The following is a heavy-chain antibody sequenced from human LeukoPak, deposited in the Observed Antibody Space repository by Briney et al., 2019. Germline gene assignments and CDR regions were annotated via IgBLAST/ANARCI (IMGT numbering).Heavy chain of an antibody. D-gene: IGHD4-23*01. V-gene: IGHV1-46*01. CDR3: ARYGGNDAFDI. J-gene: IGHJ3*02. CDR1: GYTFTSYY. Sequence: GASVKVSCKVSGYTFTSYYMHWVRQAPGQGLEWMGIINPSGGSTSYAQKFQGRVTMTRDMSTSTVYMELSSLRSEDTAVYYCARYGGNDAFDIWGQGTMVTVSS. CDR2: INPSGGST.